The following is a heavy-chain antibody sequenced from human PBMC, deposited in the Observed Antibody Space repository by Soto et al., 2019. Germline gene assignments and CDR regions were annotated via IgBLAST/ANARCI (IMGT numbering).Heavy chain of an antibody. CDR3: ASDLDYCSRTYYDFWSGYYTQDYYYYMDV. V-gene: IGHV3-33*01. CDR2: IWYDGSNK. CDR1: GFTFSSYG. Sequence: QVQLVESGGGVVQPGRSLRLSCAASGFTFSSYGMHWVRQAPGKGLEWVAVIWYDGSNKYYADSVKGRFTISRDNSKNTLDLQINSLRAEDKAVYYCASDLDYCSRTYYDFWSGYYTQDYYYYMDVWGKGTTVTVSS. J-gene: IGHJ6*03. D-gene: IGHD3-3*01.